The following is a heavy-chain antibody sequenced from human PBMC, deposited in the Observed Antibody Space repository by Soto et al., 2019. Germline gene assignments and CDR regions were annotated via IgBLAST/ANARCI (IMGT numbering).Heavy chain of an antibody. J-gene: IGHJ4*02. CDR2: IYYSGST. Sequence: SETMSLTCTVSGGNISSSSYYWGWIRKPPGKGLEWIGSIYYSGSTYYNPSLKSRVTISVDTSKNQFSLKLSSVTAADTAVYYCASIVATPMRANKARDYWGQGTLVTVSS. D-gene: IGHD5-12*01. CDR1: GGNISSSSYY. V-gene: IGHV4-39*01. CDR3: ASIVATPMRANKARDY.